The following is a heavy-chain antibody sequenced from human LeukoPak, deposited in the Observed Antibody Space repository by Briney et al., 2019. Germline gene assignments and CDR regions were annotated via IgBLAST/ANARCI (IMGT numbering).Heavy chain of an antibody. CDR2: INPNSGGT. Sequence: GASVKVSCKASGYTFTGYYMHWVRQAPGQGLEWMGWINPNSGGTNYAQKFQGRVTMTRDTSISTAYMELSRLRSDDTAVYYCATTRQTPYSLWFGEFDYWSQGTLVTVSS. CDR3: ATTRQTPYSLWFGEFDY. D-gene: IGHD3-10*01. J-gene: IGHJ4*02. CDR1: GYTFTGYY. V-gene: IGHV1-2*02.